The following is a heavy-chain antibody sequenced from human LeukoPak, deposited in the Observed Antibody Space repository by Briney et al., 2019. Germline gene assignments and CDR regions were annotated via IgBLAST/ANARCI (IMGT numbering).Heavy chain of an antibody. V-gene: IGHV3-43*02. CDR1: GFIISNYA. Sequence: PGGSLRLSCSASGFIISNYAMHWVRQAPGKGLEWVSVISEDGGSTYYADSVKGRFTISRDNSKESLYLQVNSLRSEDTGMYYCAKRSVWFGEPLGFDIWGQGTMVTVSS. J-gene: IGHJ3*02. CDR2: ISEDGGST. D-gene: IGHD3-10*01. CDR3: AKRSVWFGEPLGFDI.